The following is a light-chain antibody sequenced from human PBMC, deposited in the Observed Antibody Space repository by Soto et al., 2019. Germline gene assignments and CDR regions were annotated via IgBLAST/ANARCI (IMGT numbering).Light chain of an antibody. CDR3: QQYISYQFP. CDR2: DAS. V-gene: IGKV1-5*01. J-gene: IGKJ3*01. Sequence: DIQMTQSPSTLSASVGDRVTITCRASQSISSWLAWYQQKPGKAPKLLIYDASSLESGVPSRFSGSGSETDFTLTITSLQPDDFATYYCQQYISYQFPFGPGTKVDVK. CDR1: QSISSW.